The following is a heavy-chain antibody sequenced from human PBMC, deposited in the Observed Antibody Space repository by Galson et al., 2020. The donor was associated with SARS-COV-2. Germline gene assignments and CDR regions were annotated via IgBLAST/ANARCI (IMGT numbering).Heavy chain of an antibody. CDR3: AGYSGYADYYGMDV. CDR2: IYYSGST. CDR1: GGSISSYY. Sequence: ASETLSLTCTLSGGSISSYYWSWNRQPPGKGLEWIGYIYYSGSTNYNPSLKSRVTISVDTSKNQFSLKLSSVTAADTAVYYCAGYSGYADYYGMDVWGQGTTVTVSS. D-gene: IGHD5-12*01. V-gene: IGHV4-59*01. J-gene: IGHJ6*02.